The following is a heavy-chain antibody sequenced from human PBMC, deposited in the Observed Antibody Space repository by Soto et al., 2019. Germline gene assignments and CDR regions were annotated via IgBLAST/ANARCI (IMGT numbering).Heavy chain of an antibody. CDR3: ARHYFDTSGYYFTPDY. D-gene: IGHD3-22*01. J-gene: IGHJ4*02. CDR2: IYWDDDN. V-gene: IGHV2-5*02. CDR1: GFSLSTSGVG. Sequence: SGPTVVNPTQTLTLTCTFSGFSLSTSGVGVGWIRQPPGKALEWLAVIYWDDDNRYSPSLKSRLTITKDTSKNQVVLTMTNMDPVDTATYYCARHYFDTSGYYFTPDYWGQGTLVTVSS.